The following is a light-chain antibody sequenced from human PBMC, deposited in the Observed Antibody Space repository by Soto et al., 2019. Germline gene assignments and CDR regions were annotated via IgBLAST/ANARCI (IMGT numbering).Light chain of an antibody. J-gene: IGLJ2*01. V-gene: IGLV2-11*01. CDR1: AVMLGF. CDR3: CSNAGGYTV. Sequence: QSVLTQPASVSGLLNSRSPSPALEPAVMLGFPGKAPKLIIYDVSKRPSGVPDRFSGSKSGNTASLSISGLQAEDEADYYCCSNAGGYTVFGGGTKVT. CDR2: DVS.